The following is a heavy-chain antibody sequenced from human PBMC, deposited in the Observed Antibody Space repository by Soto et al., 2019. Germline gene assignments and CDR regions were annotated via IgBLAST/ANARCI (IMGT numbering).Heavy chain of an antibody. CDR1: GGSFSGYY. V-gene: IGHV4-34*01. J-gene: IGHJ4*02. CDR3: ARGIDYYDSSGSDY. Sequence: TSETLSLTCAVYGGSFSGYYWSWIRQPPGKGLEWIGEINHSGSTNYNPSLKSRVTISVDTSKNQFSLKLSSVTAADTAVYYCARGIDYYDSSGSDYWGQGTLVTVSS. CDR2: INHSGST. D-gene: IGHD3-22*01.